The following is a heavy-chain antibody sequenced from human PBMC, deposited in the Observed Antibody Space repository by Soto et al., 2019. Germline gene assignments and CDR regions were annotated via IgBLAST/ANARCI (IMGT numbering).Heavy chain of an antibody. D-gene: IGHD1-7*01. CDR1: GYTFSNDA. Sequence: QVQLVQSGAEVKKPGASVKVSCKASGYTFSNDAITWVRQAPGQGLEWMGWVSAYNGNTNYAQKFKGRVTMTTDTSTITAYMEITSVVYYDTAVYFCARASRYYWNYMMYWGQGTLVTVSS. CDR3: ARASRYYWNYMMY. J-gene: IGHJ4*02. CDR2: VSAYNGNT. V-gene: IGHV1-18*01.